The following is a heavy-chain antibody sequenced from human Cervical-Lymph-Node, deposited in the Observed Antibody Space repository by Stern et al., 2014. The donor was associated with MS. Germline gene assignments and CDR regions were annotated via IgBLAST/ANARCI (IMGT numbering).Heavy chain of an antibody. V-gene: IGHV1-69*11. CDR2: IIPILGST. Sequence: QVQLVQSAAEVKKPGSSVKVSCKASGGSFNTYAFSWLRQAPGQGLEWMGTIIPILGSTNYAQKFQGRVTLSADESPSTAYMELGSLRSEDTAVYFCANDPGGYCSGTTCYGWFDPLGQGTLVTVSS. CDR1: GGSFNTYA. CDR3: ANDPGGYCSGTTCYGWFDP. D-gene: IGHD2-15*01. J-gene: IGHJ5*02.